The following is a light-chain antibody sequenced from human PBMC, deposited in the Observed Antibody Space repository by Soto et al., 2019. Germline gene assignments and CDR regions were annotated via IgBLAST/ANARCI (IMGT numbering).Light chain of an antibody. CDR2: EVT. J-gene: IGLJ2*01. Sequence: QSVLTQPPSAAGSPGQSVTISCTGTSSDIGGYDSVSWYQQRPGKAPQLIIYEVTKRPSGVPDRFSGSRSGNTASLTVSGLQAEDEADYYCTSYAGSNLLRIFGGGTKLTVL. CDR3: TSYAGSNLLRI. CDR1: SSDIGGYDS. V-gene: IGLV2-8*01.